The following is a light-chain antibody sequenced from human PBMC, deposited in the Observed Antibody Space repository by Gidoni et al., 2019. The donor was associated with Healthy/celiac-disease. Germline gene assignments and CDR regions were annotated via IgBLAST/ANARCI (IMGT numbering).Light chain of an antibody. CDR1: QSVSSSY. Sequence: EIVLTQSPGTLSLSPGERATLSFRARQSVSSSYLAWYQQKPGQAPRPRIYGASSRATGIPDRFSGSWSWTDFTLTISRLEPDAFSVYYCQQYGSSPITFGPGTRLGIK. CDR2: GAS. CDR3: QQYGSSPIT. J-gene: IGKJ5*01. V-gene: IGKV3-20*01.